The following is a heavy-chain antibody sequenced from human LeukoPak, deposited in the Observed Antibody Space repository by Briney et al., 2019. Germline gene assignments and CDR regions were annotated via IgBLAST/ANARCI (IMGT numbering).Heavy chain of an antibody. D-gene: IGHD7-27*01. Sequence: PSETLSLTCAVYGGSFSGYYWSWIRQPPGKGLEWIGEINHSGSTNYNPSLKSRVTISVDTSKNQFSLKLRSVTAADTAVYYCARHRVRGPGDDDAFDIWGQGTMVTVSS. J-gene: IGHJ3*02. CDR1: GGSFSGYY. CDR2: INHSGST. V-gene: IGHV4-34*01. CDR3: ARHRVRGPGDDDAFDI.